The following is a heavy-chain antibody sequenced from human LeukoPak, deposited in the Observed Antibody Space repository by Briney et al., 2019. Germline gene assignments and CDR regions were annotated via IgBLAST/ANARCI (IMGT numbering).Heavy chain of an antibody. Sequence: GGSLRLSCSASGVSVSTKYMNWVRQAPGKGLEWVSIIYSGGTTYYGESVEGRFTISRDTSKNTVFLQMNSLRVEDTAVYYCARLGDHYHCNLDLWGRGTLVTVSS. V-gene: IGHV3-53*01. D-gene: IGHD1-14*01. J-gene: IGHJ2*01. CDR3: ARLGDHYHCNLDL. CDR1: GVSVSTKY. CDR2: IYSGGTT.